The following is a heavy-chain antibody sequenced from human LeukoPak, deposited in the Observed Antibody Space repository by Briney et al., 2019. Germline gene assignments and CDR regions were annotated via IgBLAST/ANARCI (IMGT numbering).Heavy chain of an antibody. V-gene: IGHV3-30*18. J-gene: IGHJ4*02. CDR1: GFTFSSYG. D-gene: IGHD6-19*01. Sequence: GGSLRLSCAASGFTFSSYGMHWVRQAPGKGLEWVAVISYDGSNKYYADSVKGRFTISRDNSKNTLYLQMNSLRAEDTAVYYYANLAVAGIFDYWGQGTLVTVSS. CDR3: ANLAVAGIFDY. CDR2: ISYDGSNK.